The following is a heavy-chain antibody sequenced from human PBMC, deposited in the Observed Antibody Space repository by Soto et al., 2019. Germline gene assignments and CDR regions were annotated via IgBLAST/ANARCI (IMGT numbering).Heavy chain of an antibody. D-gene: IGHD1-1*01. J-gene: IGHJ3*01. CDR2: LYDVDGS. V-gene: IGHV3-53*01. CDR3: ATWHEREHAYDV. Sequence: GGSLRLSGGASGLTVSGKKYVAWVRQAPGKGLEWVSALYDVDGSFYSDSVKGRFTTSSDSSKTTVYLQMNDLRPADTAVYYCATWHEREHAYDVWGQGTTVTVSS. CDR1: GLTVSGKKY.